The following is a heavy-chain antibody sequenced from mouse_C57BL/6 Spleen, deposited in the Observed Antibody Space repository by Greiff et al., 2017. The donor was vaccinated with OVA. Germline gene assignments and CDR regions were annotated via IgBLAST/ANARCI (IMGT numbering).Heavy chain of an antibody. CDR2: IDPEDGET. J-gene: IGHJ2*01. CDR1: GFNINAYY. Sequence: VQLLQSGAELVKPGASVKLSCTASGFNINAYYMHWVKQSTEQGLAWIGRIDPEDGETKYAPKFQGKVTITADTASNTDYLQLSSLTSKDTAVYYYARGGEEERCGYRGQGTTLTDSS. CDR3: ARGGEEERCGY. D-gene: IGHD3-3*01. V-gene: IGHV14-2*01.